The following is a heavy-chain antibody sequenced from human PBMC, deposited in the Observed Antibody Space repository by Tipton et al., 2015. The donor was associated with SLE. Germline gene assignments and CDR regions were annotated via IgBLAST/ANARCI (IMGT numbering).Heavy chain of an antibody. CDR2: IYYSGNT. V-gene: IGHV4-59*12. CDR1: DGSISTYH. D-gene: IGHD2-21*02. J-gene: IGHJ3*02. Sequence: TLSLTCTLSDGSISTYHWSWIRQPPGKGLEWIGYIYYSGNTNYSPSLKSRVTISVDTSKNQFSLKLTSVSAADTAVYFCARARRPGVTLDAFDIWGQGTLVTVSS. CDR3: ARARRPGVTLDAFDI.